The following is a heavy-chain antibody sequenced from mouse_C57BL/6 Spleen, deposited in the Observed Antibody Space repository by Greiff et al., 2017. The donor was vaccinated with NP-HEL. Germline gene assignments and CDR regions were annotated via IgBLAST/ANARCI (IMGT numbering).Heavy chain of an antibody. CDR2: ISSGGDYI. Sequence: EVQLVESGEGLVKPGGSLKLSCAASGFTFSSYAMSWVRQTPEKRLEWVAYISSGGDYIYYADTVKGRFTISRDNARNTLYLQMSSLKSEDTAMYYCTRGRGDYDEVAWFAYWGQGTLVTVSA. CDR1: GFTFSSYA. J-gene: IGHJ3*01. V-gene: IGHV5-9-1*02. D-gene: IGHD2-4*01. CDR3: TRGRGDYDEVAWFAY.